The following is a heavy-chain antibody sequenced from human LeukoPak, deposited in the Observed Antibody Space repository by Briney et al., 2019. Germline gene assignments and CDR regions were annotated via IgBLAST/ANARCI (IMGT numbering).Heavy chain of an antibody. CDR1: GFTFSTYG. Sequence: PGGSLGLSCAASGFTFSTYGMYWVRQAPGKGLEWVAFIRYDGSDKYYGDSVKGRFTISRDNSKNTLYLQMDSLRAEDTAVYYCAKARVVVAATTYCIDYWGQGTLVTVSS. D-gene: IGHD2-15*01. CDR3: AKARVVVAATTYCIDY. V-gene: IGHV3-30*02. J-gene: IGHJ4*02. CDR2: IRYDGSDK.